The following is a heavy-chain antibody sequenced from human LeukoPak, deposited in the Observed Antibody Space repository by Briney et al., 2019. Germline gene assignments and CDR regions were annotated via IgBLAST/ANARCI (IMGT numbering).Heavy chain of an antibody. J-gene: IGHJ4*02. CDR1: GFTFSSGW. D-gene: IGHD6-6*01. CDR3: TTDRSTAIRPLFVY. CDR2: IKSKTDGGTT. V-gene: IGHV3-15*01. Sequence: GGSLRLSCAASGFTFSSGWMGWVRQAPGKGLEWIGRIKSKTDGGTTDYAAPVKGRFTVSRDDSKNTLYLQMNSLKTEDTAVYYCTTDRSTAIRPLFVYWGQGISVTVSS.